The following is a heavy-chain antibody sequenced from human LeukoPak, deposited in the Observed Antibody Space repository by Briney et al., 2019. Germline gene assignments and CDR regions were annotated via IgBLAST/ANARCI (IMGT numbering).Heavy chain of an antibody. Sequence: PGGSLRLSCGASGCTFSSYAMSWVRQAPGKGLEGVSGISGSGGRTYYADSVKGRFTISRDNSKNTLYVQINSLRPEDTAVYYCARAAHRGFSFDYWGQGTLVTVSS. CDR3: ARAAHRGFSFDY. J-gene: IGHJ4*02. V-gene: IGHV3-23*01. CDR2: ISGSGGRT. CDR1: GCTFSSYA. D-gene: IGHD3-10*01.